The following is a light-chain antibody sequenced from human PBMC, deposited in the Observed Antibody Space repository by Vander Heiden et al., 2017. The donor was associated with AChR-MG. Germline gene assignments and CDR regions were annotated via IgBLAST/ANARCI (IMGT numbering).Light chain of an antibody. CDR1: QSISSW. V-gene: IGKV1-5*01. CDR2: DAS. Sequence: DIQMTQSPSTLSASVGDRVTITCRASQSISSWLAWYQQKPGKAPKLLIYDASSLESGVPSRFSGSGSGTEFTLTISSLHPDDFATYYCQQYNSYSPLTFGGGTKVEIQ. CDR3: QQYNSYSPLT. J-gene: IGKJ4*01.